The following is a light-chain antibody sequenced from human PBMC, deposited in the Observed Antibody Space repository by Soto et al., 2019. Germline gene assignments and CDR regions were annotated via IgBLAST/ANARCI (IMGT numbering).Light chain of an antibody. Sequence: EVVMTQSPATLSVSPGERATLSCRASQTVRSYVAWYQHKPGQAPRLLIYDASTRATGIPARFSGSGSGTEFTLTISSLQSEDFAVYFCQQYNNWPPWTFGQGTKVEIK. CDR3: QQYNNWPPWT. J-gene: IGKJ1*01. V-gene: IGKV3-15*01. CDR1: QTVRSY. CDR2: DAS.